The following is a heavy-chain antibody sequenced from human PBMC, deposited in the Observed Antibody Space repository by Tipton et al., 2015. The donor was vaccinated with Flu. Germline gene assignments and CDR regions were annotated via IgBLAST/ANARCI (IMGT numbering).Heavy chain of an antibody. CDR3: GSYFSGVRSHMDV. V-gene: IGHV4-59*07. D-gene: IGHD2/OR15-2a*01. J-gene: IGHJ6*02. CDR1: GGSITAYY. Sequence: TLSLTCSVSGGSITAYYWSWIRQPPGQGLEWIGYIYYNGSSDYNPSLKSRVTMSADTSKNQFSLRLTSVTAADTAVYYCGSYFSGVRSHMDVWGQGTTVTVSS. CDR2: IYYNGSS.